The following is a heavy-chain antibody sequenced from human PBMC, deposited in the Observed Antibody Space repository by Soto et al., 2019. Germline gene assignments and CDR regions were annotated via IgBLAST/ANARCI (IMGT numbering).Heavy chain of an antibody. V-gene: IGHV4-59*01. Sequence: TLSLTCTVSGGSISSYYWSWIRQPPGKGLEWIGYIYYSGSTNYNPSLKSRVTISVDTSKNQFSLKLSSVTAADTAVYYCARTSGLAPPLYYYYYMDVWGKGTTVTVSS. D-gene: IGHD3-16*01. CDR2: IYYSGST. CDR1: GGSISSYY. J-gene: IGHJ6*03. CDR3: ARTSGLAPPLYYYYYMDV.